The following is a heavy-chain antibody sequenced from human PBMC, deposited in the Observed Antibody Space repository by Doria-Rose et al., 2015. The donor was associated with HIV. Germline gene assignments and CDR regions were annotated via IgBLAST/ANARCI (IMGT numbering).Heavy chain of an antibody. V-gene: IGHV4-31*03. CDR1: GASVSSRGYY. Sequence: QVHLQESGPGLVKPSETLSLPCSVSGASVSSRGYYWNWIRQVPGKGLESLGYTYYTGTSDYSPSLKSRLNMAEDTSKNQFSLKLSFVTVADTAVYYCARMGSYRELDYWGQGARGIGS. D-gene: IGHD3-3*01. J-gene: IGHJ4*02. CDR3: ARMGSYRELDY. CDR2: TYYTGTS.